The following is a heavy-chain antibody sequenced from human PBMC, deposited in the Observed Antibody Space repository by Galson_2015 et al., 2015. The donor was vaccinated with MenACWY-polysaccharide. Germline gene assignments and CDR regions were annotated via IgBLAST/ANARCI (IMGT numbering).Heavy chain of an antibody. CDR3: AKSTAGVESNFFIFHFYNGMDV. D-gene: IGHD2/OR15-2a*01. CDR2: ISYDGSNK. CDR1: GFIFSDYA. J-gene: IGHJ6*02. Sequence: SLRLSCAVSGFIFSDYAIHWVRQAPGKGLEWLAVISYDGSNKYYLESVKGRFTISRDNSKDMVYLHMNSLRGEDTAMYFCAKSTAGVESNFFIFHFYNGMDVWGQGTTVTVSS. V-gene: IGHV3-30*18.